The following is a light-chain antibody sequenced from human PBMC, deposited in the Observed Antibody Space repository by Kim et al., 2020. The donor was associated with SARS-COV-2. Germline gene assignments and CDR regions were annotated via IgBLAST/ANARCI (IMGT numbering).Light chain of an antibody. J-gene: IGLJ3*02. CDR3: QSADSSGTSWV. CDR2: KDS. Sequence: PGQTARITCSGDALPKQYAYWYQKKPGQAPVLVIYKDSERPSGIPERFSGSSSGTTVTLTISGVQAEDEADYYCQSADSSGTSWVFGGGTQLTVL. V-gene: IGLV3-25*03. CDR1: ALPKQY.